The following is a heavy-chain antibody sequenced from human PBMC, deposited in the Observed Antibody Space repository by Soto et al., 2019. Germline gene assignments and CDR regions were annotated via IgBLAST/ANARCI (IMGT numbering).Heavy chain of an antibody. J-gene: IGHJ4*02. D-gene: IGHD2-15*01. V-gene: IGHV3-23*01. CDR1: GFTFSSYA. Sequence: GGSLRLSCAASGFTFSSYAMSWVRQAPGKGLEWVSAISGSGGSTYYADSVKGRFTISRDNSKNTLYLQMNSLRAEDRAVYYCAKTGDFVGGVAKLWGRGTLVTVSS. CDR3: AKTGDFVGGVAKL. CDR2: ISGSGGST.